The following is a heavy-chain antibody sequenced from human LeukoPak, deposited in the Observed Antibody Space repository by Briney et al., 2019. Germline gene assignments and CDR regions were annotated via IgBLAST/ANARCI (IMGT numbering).Heavy chain of an antibody. CDR1: GFTFSSYS. CDR2: ISNSGNNI. D-gene: IGHD3-16*01. J-gene: IGHJ5*02. CDR3: VRGSSWSYDS. Sequence: KPGGSLRLSCAASGFTFSSYSMYWVRQAPGKGLEWVSSISNSGNNIYYPDSVKGRFTTYRDNAKSSLYLQMSSLRAEDTAVYYGVRGSSWSYDSWGRGTLVTVSS. V-gene: IGHV3-21*06.